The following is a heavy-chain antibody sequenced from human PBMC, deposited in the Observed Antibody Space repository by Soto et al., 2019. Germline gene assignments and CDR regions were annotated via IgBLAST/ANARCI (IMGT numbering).Heavy chain of an antibody. CDR1: GFTFSDYY. Sequence: PGGSLRLSCAASGFTFSDYYMSWIRQAPGKGLEWVSYISSSGSTIYYADSVKGRFTISRDNAKNSLYLQMNSLRAEDTAVYYCARSTYDIVVPRYYYYMDVWGKGTTVTVSS. V-gene: IGHV3-11*01. CDR2: ISSSGSTI. J-gene: IGHJ6*03. CDR3: ARSTYDIVVPRYYYYMDV. D-gene: IGHD2-15*01.